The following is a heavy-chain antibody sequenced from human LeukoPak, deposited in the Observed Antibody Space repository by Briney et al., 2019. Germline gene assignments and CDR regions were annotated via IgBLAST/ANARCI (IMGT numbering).Heavy chain of an antibody. Sequence: GGSLRLSCAASGFTFSTNWMSWVRQALGKGLEWVANIKENGSEKYYEDSVKGRFTISRDNAKISLYLQMNSLRAEDTAVYYCARDSSGCQWGQGTLVTVSS. J-gene: IGHJ4*02. D-gene: IGHD3-22*01. CDR3: ARDSSGCQ. CDR1: GFTFSTNW. CDR2: IKENGSEK. V-gene: IGHV3-7*01.